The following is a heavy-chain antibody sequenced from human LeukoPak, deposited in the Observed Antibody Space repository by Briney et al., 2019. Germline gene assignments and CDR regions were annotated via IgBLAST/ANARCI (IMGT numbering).Heavy chain of an antibody. J-gene: IGHJ4*02. CDR2: ISYDGINK. Sequence: GGSLRLSCAASGFTFSSYAMHWVRQAPGKGLEWVAVISYDGINKYYADSVKGPLTISRDNSKNPLYMQMHSLRAEDTAMYYCARISLPDILWSGYEGLDYWGQGTLVTVSS. CDR3: ARISLPDILWSGYEGLDY. V-gene: IGHV3-30*04. CDR1: GFTFSSYA. D-gene: IGHD3-3*01.